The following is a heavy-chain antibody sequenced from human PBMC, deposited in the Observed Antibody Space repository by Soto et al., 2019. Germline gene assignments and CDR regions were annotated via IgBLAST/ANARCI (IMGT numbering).Heavy chain of an antibody. CDR2: IYSGGST. D-gene: IGHD5-12*01. V-gene: IGHV3-66*01. J-gene: IGHJ4*02. CDR1: GFTVSSNY. Sequence: GGSLRLSCAASGFTVSSNYMSWVRQAPGKGLEWVSVIYSGGSTYYADSVKGRFTISRDNSKNTLYLQMNSLRAEDTAVYYCARAVSGYGPYYFDYWGQGTLVTVSS. CDR3: ARAVSGYGPYYFDY.